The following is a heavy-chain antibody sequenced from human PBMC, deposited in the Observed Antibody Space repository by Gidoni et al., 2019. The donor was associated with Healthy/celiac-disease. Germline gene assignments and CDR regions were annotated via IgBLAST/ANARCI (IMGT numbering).Heavy chain of an antibody. Sequence: EVQLLESGGGLVQPGGSLRLSCAASGLTFRRYAMTWVRQTPGKGLEWVSVISGDGDSTYYADSVKGRFTFSRDNSKNTVYLQMNSLRAEDTAVYYCAKNDLRAAAGLSPDYFDYWGQGTLVTVSS. J-gene: IGHJ4*02. CDR2: ISGDGDST. V-gene: IGHV3-23*01. CDR3: AKNDLRAAAGLSPDYFDY. D-gene: IGHD6-13*01. CDR1: GLTFRRYA.